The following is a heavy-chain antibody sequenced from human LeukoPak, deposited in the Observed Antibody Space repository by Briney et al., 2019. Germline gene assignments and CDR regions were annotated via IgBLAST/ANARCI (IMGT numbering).Heavy chain of an antibody. D-gene: IGHD3-22*01. J-gene: IGHJ5*02. CDR1: GFSLRTSGVG. Sequence: SGPTLVNPTQTLTLTCTSSGFSLRTSGVGVGWIRQPPGKALEWLALIYWDDDKRYSPSLKSRLTITKDTSKNQVVLTMTNMDPVDTATYYCAHTRTYDTSGLIPSWGQGTLVTVSS. V-gene: IGHV2-5*02. CDR2: IYWDDDK. CDR3: AHTRTYDTSGLIPS.